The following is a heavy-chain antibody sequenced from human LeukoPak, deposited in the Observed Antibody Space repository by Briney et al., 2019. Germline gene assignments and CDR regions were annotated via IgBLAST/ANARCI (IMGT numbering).Heavy chain of an antibody. V-gene: IGHV3-30*03. Sequence: GGSLRLSCAASGFTFSSYGMHWVRQAPGKGLEWVAVISYDGSNKYYADSVKGRFTISRDNSKSTLYLQMNSLRAEDTAVYYCARDSGSRYDSSGRGAFDYWGQGTLVTVSS. J-gene: IGHJ4*02. D-gene: IGHD3-22*01. CDR2: ISYDGSNK. CDR3: ARDSGSRYDSSGRGAFDY. CDR1: GFTFSSYG.